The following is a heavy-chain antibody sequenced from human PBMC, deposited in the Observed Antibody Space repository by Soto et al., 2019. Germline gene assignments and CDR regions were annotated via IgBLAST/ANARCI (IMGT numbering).Heavy chain of an antibody. CDR1: GGCISSSSYY. J-gene: IGHJ4*02. CDR2: IYYSGST. Sequence: SETLSLTCTVSGGCISSSSYYWGWIRQPPGKGLEWIGSIYYSGSTYYNPSPKSRVTISVDTSKNQFSLKLSSVTAADTAVYYCARHSAPLRYFDWLPCDFDYWGQGTLVTVSS. CDR3: ARHSAPLRYFDWLPCDFDY. D-gene: IGHD3-9*01. V-gene: IGHV4-39*01.